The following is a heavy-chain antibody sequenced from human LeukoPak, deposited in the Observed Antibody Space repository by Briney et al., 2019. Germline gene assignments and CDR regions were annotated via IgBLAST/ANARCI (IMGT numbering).Heavy chain of an antibody. Sequence: SETLSLTCTVSGGSINNYYWSWIRRPPGKGLEWIGYIYHSGSTTYNPSLKSRVTISVDTSKNQFSLKLSSVTAADTAIYYCARTYYYGSGRYFDYWGQGTLVTVSS. CDR1: GGSINNYY. V-gene: IGHV4-59*01. CDR3: ARTYYYGSGRYFDY. CDR2: IYHSGST. D-gene: IGHD3-10*01. J-gene: IGHJ4*02.